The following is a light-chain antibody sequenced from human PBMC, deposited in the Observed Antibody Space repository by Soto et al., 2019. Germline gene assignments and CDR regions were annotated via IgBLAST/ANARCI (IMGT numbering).Light chain of an antibody. CDR3: QVWDSSSDLRVV. V-gene: IGLV3-21*04. J-gene: IGLJ2*01. Sequence: SYELTQPPSVSVAPGKTARITFGGNNIGSKSVHWYQRKPGQAPVLGIYYDSDLPPGIPERFSGSNSGNTATLTISRVEAGDEADYYCQVWDSSSDLRVVFGGGTKVTVL. CDR2: YDS. CDR1: NIGSKS.